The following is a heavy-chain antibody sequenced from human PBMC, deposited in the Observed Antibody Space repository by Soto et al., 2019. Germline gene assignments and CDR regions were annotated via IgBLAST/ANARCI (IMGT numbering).Heavy chain of an antibody. D-gene: IGHD6-13*01. Sequence: QVQLVQSGAEVKKPGSSVKVACKVSGDTFSNYVINWVRQAPGQGLEWMGAIVPIFRTANYAQKFQGRVTITADEFTITAYMELSGLRSHDTATYYCARETSAPGTFREDASDIWGQGTLVTVSS. CDR3: ARETSAPGTFREDASDI. V-gene: IGHV1-69*12. CDR2: IVPIFRTA. CDR1: GDTFSNYV. J-gene: IGHJ3*02.